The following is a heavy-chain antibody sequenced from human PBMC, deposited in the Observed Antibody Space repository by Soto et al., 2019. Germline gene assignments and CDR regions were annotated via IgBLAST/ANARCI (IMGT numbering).Heavy chain of an antibody. CDR2: ISSSGIT. J-gene: IGHJ4*02. V-gene: IGHV3-23*01. D-gene: IGHD5-12*01. CDR1: GINFLTYA. Sequence: DVQLLESGGGLVQPGGSLRFSCAAPGINFLTYAMAWVRQAPGKGLEWVSVISSSGITYYAGSVKGSFTISRDISNSTLLLQVNRLRVADTAVYYCTKMGTSIWYMEYFDYWGRGSLVTVSS. CDR3: TKMGTSIWYMEYFDY.